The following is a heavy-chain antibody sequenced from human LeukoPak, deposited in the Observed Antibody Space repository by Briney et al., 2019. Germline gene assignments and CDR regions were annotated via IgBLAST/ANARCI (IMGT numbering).Heavy chain of an antibody. Sequence: GGSLRLSCAASGFTFSSYSMNWVRQAPGKGLEWVSSISSSSSYIYYADSVKGRFTISRDNAKNSLYLQMNSLRAEDTAVYYCARVPREGSSWFFDYWGQGTLVTVSS. CDR3: ARVPREGSSWFFDY. J-gene: IGHJ4*02. CDR2: ISSSSSYI. V-gene: IGHV3-21*01. CDR1: GFTFSSYS. D-gene: IGHD6-13*01.